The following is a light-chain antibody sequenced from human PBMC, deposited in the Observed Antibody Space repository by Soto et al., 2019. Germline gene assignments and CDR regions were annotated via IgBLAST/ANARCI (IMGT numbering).Light chain of an antibody. CDR2: QTS. CDR1: QYINTR. J-gene: IGKJ5*01. V-gene: IGKV3-11*01. CDR3: QQRSDWPLT. Sequence: EIVLTQSPATLSSFPGDRVTLSCRASQYINTRLAWYQHRPGQAPRLLIYQTSIRAAGIPARFSASGTGTDFTLTISDVQPEDFAVYYCQQRSDWPLTFGQGTRLEI.